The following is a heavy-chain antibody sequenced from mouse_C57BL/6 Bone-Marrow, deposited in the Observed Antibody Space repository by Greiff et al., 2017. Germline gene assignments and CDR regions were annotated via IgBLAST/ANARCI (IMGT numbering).Heavy chain of an antibody. CDR2: IYPGDGDT. V-gene: IGHV1-80*01. J-gene: IGHJ2*01. D-gene: IGHD1-1*01. CDR1: GYAFSSYW. CDR3: ARYSSYDFDY. Sequence: QVQLKQSGAELVKPGASVKISCKASGYAFSSYWMYWVKQRPGKGLEWIGQIYPGDGDTNYNGTFKGKATLTADQSSSTAYMQLSSLTSEDSAVYFCARYSSYDFDYWGQGTTLTVSS.